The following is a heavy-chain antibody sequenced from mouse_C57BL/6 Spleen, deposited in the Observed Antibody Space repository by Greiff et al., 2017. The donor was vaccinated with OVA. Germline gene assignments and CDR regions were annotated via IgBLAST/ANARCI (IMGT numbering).Heavy chain of an antibody. CDR3: ARRCSNYRGFAY. J-gene: IGHJ3*01. V-gene: IGHV7-3*01. D-gene: IGHD2-5*01. Sequence: EVKVVESGGGLVQPGGSLSLSCAASGFTFTDYYMSWVRQPPGKALEWLGFIRNRANGYTTEYSASVKGRFTISRDTSQSILYLQMNARRAEDSATYYCARRCSNYRGFAYWGQGTLVTVSA. CDR2: IRNRANGYTT. CDR1: GFTFTDYY.